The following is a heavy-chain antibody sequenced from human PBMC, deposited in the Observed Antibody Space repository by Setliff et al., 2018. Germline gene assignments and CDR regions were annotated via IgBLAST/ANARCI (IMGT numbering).Heavy chain of an antibody. Sequence: PGGSLRLSCVASGFTFSRYWMSWVRQAPGKGLEWVANIKQDGSEKYYVDSVKGRLTISRDNAKNSLYLQMDSLRAEDTAVYYCARNGDVDTGFLGYYYYYYMDVWGKGTTVTVSS. CDR2: IKQDGSEK. V-gene: IGHV3-7*01. J-gene: IGHJ6*03. CDR3: ARNGDVDTGFLGYYYYYYMDV. CDR1: GFTFSRYW. D-gene: IGHD5-18*01.